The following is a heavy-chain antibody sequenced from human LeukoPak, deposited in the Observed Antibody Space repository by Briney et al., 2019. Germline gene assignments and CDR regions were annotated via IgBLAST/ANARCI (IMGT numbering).Heavy chain of an antibody. J-gene: IGHJ4*02. D-gene: IGHD3-22*01. CDR2: IYYSGST. Sequence: SETLSLTCTVSGGSISSYYWSWIRQPPGKGLEWIGYIYYSGSTNYNPSLKSRVTISVDTSKNQFSLKLSSVTAADTAVYYCARYYYDSSGYFRTVGGNYFDYWGQGTLVTVSS. CDR1: GGSISSYY. V-gene: IGHV4-59*08. CDR3: ARYYYDSSGYFRTVGGNYFDY.